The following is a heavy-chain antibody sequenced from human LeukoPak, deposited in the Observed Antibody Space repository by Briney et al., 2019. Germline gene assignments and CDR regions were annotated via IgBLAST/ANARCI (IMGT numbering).Heavy chain of an antibody. J-gene: IGHJ3*02. D-gene: IGHD6-19*01. CDR3: ARDPSYSSGYFDI. Sequence: SETLSLTCTVSGGPISSYHWSWIRQPAGKGLEWIGRVYSSGSTNYKPSLKSRVTMSVDTSKNQVSLKLSSVTAADTAVYYCARDPSYSSGYFDIWGQGTLVTVFS. CDR1: GGPISSYH. V-gene: IGHV4-4*07. CDR2: VYSSGST.